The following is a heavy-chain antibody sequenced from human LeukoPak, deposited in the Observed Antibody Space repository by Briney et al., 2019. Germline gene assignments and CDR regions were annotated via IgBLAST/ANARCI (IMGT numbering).Heavy chain of an antibody. D-gene: IGHD3-10*01. J-gene: IGHJ4*02. CDR3: AGDSYGLNY. V-gene: IGHV3-48*03. CDR1: GFTFSSYE. CDR2: ISGSGSTI. Sequence: PGGSLRLSCAASGFTFSSYEMNWVRPAPGKGLEWVSFISGSGSTIYYADSVKGRFTISRDNAKNSLYLQMNSLRAEDTAVYYCAGDSYGLNYWGPGTLVTVSS.